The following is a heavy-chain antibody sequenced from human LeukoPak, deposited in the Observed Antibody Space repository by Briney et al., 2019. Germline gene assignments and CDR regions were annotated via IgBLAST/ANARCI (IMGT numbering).Heavy chain of an antibody. Sequence: SETLSLTCTVSGGSISSYYWSWIRQPPGEGLEWIGYIYYSGSTNYNPSLKSRVTISVDTSKNQFSLRLSSVTAADTAVYYCTRGGQQLGHYFHHWGQGTLVTVSS. CDR2: IYYSGST. CDR1: GGSISSYY. D-gene: IGHD6-13*01. CDR3: TRGGQQLGHYFHH. V-gene: IGHV4-59*01. J-gene: IGHJ1*01.